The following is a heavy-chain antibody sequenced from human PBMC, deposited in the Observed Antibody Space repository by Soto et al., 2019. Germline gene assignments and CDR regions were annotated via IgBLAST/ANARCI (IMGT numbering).Heavy chain of an antibody. CDR2: IIPIFGTA. V-gene: IGHV1-69*13. D-gene: IGHD3-16*01. Sequence: ASVKVSCKASGYTFTSYAMHWVRQAPGQGLEWMGGIIPIFGTADYAQKFQGRVTITADDFTSTAYMELSSLRSEDTAVYYCARHLGGNHYYYGMDVWGQGTTVTVSS. J-gene: IGHJ6*02. CDR1: GYTFTSYA. CDR3: ARHLGGNHYYYGMDV.